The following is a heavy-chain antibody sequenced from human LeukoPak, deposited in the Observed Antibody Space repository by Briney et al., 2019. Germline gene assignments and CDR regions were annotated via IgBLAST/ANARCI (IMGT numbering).Heavy chain of an antibody. CDR2: IYYSGST. V-gene: IGHV4-59*01. D-gene: IGHD4-17*01. CDR1: GGSISSYY. Sequence: SETLSLTCTVSGGSISSYYWSWIRQPPGKGLEWIGYIYYSGSTNYNPPLKSRVTISVDTSKNQFSLKLSSVTAADTAVYYCARAVTTAYYYYYMDVWGKGTTVTVSS. J-gene: IGHJ6*03. CDR3: ARAVTTAYYYYYMDV.